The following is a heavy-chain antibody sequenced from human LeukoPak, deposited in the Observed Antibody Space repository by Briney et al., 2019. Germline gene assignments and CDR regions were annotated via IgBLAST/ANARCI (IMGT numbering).Heavy chain of an antibody. CDR3: ARGRRDRQQLGLF. D-gene: IGHD6-13*01. V-gene: IGHV1-69*01. Sequence: ASVKVSCKASGGTFSSYAISWVRQAPGQGLEWMGGIIPIFGTANYAQKFQGRVTITADESTSTAYMELSSLRSEDTAVYYCARGRRDRQQLGLFWGQGTLVTVSS. CDR1: GGTFSSYA. CDR2: IIPIFGTA. J-gene: IGHJ4*02.